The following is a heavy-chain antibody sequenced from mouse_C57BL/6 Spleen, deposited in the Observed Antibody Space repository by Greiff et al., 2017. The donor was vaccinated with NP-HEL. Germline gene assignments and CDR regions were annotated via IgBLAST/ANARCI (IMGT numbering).Heavy chain of an antibody. D-gene: IGHD2-4*01. CDR1: GYTFTSYW. CDR3: ARLDEYDGGFCDY. J-gene: IGHJ2*01. Sequence: QVQLKQPGAELVMPGASVKLSCKASGYTFTSYWMHWVKQRPGQGLEWIGEIDPSDSYTNYNQKFKGKSTLTVDKSSSTAYMQLSSLTSEDSAVYYCARLDEYDGGFCDYWGKGTTLTVSS. V-gene: IGHV1-69*01. CDR2: IDPSDSYT.